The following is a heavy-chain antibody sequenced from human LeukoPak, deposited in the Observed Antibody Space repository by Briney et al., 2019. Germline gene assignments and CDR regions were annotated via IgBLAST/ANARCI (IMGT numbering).Heavy chain of an antibody. CDR3: ARGLRRRGYSYGN. CDR1: GFTFSSYE. J-gene: IGHJ4*01. V-gene: IGHV3-48*03. CDR2: ISSSGSTI. Sequence: GGSLRLSCAASGFTFSSYEMNWVHQAPGKGLEWVSYISSSGSTIYYADSVKGRFTISRDNAKNSLYLQMNSLRAEDTAVYYCARGLRRRGYSYGNWGQEPWSPSPQ. D-gene: IGHD5-18*01.